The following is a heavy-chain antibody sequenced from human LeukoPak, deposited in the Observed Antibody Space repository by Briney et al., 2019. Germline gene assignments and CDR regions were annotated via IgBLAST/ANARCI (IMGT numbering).Heavy chain of an antibody. V-gene: IGHV4-34*01. CDR1: GGSFSDYY. CDR3: ATNHQWLVSWYFQH. Sequence: SETLSLTCAVYGGSFSDYYWSWIRQPPGKGLEWIGEINHSGSTNYNPSLKSRVTISVDTSKNQFSLKLSSVTAADTAVYYCATNHQWLVSWYFQHWGQGTLVTVSS. CDR2: INHSGST. J-gene: IGHJ1*01. D-gene: IGHD6-19*01.